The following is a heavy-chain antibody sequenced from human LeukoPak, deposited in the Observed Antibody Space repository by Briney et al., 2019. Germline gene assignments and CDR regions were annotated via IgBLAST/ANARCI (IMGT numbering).Heavy chain of an antibody. D-gene: IGHD3-16*01. J-gene: IGHJ5*02. CDR2: IYSDGTT. CDR3: ASAGYASWFDP. Sequence: GGSLRLSCAASRFAVSSNFMSWVRQAPGKGLEWVSTIYSDGTTYYADSVKGRFTISRHNSKNTLYLQMNSLRAEDTAVYYCASAGYASWFDPWGQGTLVTVSS. V-gene: IGHV3-53*04. CDR1: RFAVSSNF.